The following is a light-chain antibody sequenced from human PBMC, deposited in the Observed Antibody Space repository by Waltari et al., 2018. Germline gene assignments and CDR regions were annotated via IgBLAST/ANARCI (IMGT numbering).Light chain of an antibody. V-gene: IGLV3-27*01. CDR3: YSAADNAVGV. Sequence: SYDLTQPSSVSVSPGQTARITCSGDILAIQYGRWFQQKPGQAPVQVIYKDNERPSGNPERFSGSSSGTTVTLTISGAHVDDEADYYCYSAADNAVGVFGGGTKLTV. CDR2: KDN. CDR1: ILAIQY. J-gene: IGLJ3*02.